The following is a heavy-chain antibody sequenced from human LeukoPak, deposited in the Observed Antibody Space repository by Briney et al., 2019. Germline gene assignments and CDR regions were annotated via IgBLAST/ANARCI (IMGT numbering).Heavy chain of an antibody. CDR1: GFTVSSYA. CDR2: ISYDGSNK. Sequence: GGSLRLSCAASGFTVSSYAMHWVGQARGKGLEWVAVISYDGSNKYYADSVKGRFTISRDNSKNTLYLQMNSLRAEDTAVYYCARDQVLRFLEWLIDYWGQGTMVTVSS. J-gene: IGHJ4*02. D-gene: IGHD3-3*01. CDR3: ARDQVLRFLEWLIDY. V-gene: IGHV3-30-3*01.